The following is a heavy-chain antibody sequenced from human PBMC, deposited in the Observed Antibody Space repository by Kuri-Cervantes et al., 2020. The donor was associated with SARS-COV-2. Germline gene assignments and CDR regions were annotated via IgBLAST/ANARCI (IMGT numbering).Heavy chain of an antibody. V-gene: IGHV4-30-4*08. CDR1: CGSISSGDYY. D-gene: IGHD6-13*01. J-gene: IGHJ3*02. CDR2: FYYSWST. CDR3: ARDLGYSSHSDAFDI. Sequence: SFTFSCGSISSGDYYWNWVRQPPGKGLEWIGYFYYSWSTYYNPSLKSRVTISGDTSKNQFSLKLSSVTDADTAVYYCARDLGYSSHSDAFDIWGQGTMVTVSS.